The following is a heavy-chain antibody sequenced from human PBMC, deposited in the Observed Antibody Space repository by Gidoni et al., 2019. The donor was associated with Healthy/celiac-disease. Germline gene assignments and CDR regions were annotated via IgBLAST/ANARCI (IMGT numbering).Heavy chain of an antibody. CDR1: GFTFSSYG. CDR2: IWYDGSNK. CDR3: ARGLGSGSYPFDY. V-gene: IGHV3-33*01. Sequence: VQLVESGGGVVQPGRSLRLSCAASGFTFSSYGMHWVRQAPGKGLEWVAVIWYDGSNKYYADSVKGRFTISRDNSKNTLYLQMNSLRAEDTAVYYCARGLGSGSYPFDYWGQGTLVTVSS. D-gene: IGHD3-10*01. J-gene: IGHJ4*02.